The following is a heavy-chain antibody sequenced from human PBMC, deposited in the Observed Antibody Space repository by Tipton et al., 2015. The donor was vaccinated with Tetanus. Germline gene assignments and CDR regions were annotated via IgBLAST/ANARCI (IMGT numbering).Heavy chain of an antibody. J-gene: IGHJ4*02. V-gene: IGHV4-30-4*01. D-gene: IGHD3-9*01. CDR3: VGGDGSGYRFDY. CDR2: IYSSGST. Sequence: TLSLTCTVSGGSISSGGYYWSWIRQHPGKGLEWIGDIYSSGSTYYNPSLKSRVTISVDTSKNQLSLNLRSVTARDTATYYCVGGDGSGYRFDYWGQGALVTVSS. CDR1: GGSISSGGYY.